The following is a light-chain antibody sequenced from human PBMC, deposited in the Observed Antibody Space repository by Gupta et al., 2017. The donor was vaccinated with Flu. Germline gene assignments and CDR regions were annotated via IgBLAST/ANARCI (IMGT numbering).Light chain of an antibody. CDR3: QQYDTTPFT. CDR2: WAS. V-gene: IGKV4-1*01. Sequence: SLGERATINCKSSQSVLYSSNNKNYLAWYQQKPGQPPKLLIYWASTRESGVPDRFSGSGSGTDFTLTISSLQAEDVAVYYCQQYDTTPFTFGPGTKVDI. CDR1: QSVLYSSNNKNY. J-gene: IGKJ3*01.